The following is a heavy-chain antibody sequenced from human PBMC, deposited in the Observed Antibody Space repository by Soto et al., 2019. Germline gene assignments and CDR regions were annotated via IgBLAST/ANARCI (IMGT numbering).Heavy chain of an antibody. CDR3: ARVQGYDYYYYGLDV. V-gene: IGHV4-59*01. CDR1: GGSISSYY. D-gene: IGHD5-12*01. Sequence: PSETLSLTCTVSGGSISSYYWSWIRQSPGKGLEWIGYITDSGSTNHNPSLKRRVTISVDTSKNQFSLRLSSVTAADTAVYYCARVQGYDYYYYGLDVWGQGTTVTVSS. J-gene: IGHJ6*02. CDR2: ITDSGST.